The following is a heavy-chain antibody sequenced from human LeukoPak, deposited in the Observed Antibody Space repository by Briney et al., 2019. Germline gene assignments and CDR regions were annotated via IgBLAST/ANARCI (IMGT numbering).Heavy chain of an antibody. CDR1: GFTFSTYS. V-gene: IGHV3-48*01. CDR2: ISSSGGTM. D-gene: IGHD5-24*01. J-gene: IGHJ5*02. Sequence: PGGSLRLSCAVSGFTFSTYSMNWVRQAPGKGLEWVSYISSSGGTMYYADSVKGRFTISRDNAKNSLYLQMNSLGVEDTAVYARDQRSVNWFDPWGLGTLVTVSS. CDR3: DQRSVNWFDP.